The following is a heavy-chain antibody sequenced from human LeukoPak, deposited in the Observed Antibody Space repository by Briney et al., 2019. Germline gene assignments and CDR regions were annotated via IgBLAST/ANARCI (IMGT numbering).Heavy chain of an antibody. V-gene: IGHV4-61*02. CDR3: ARXVVPAAMTYYYYYYMXV. D-gene: IGHD2-2*01. CDR1: GGSISSGSYY. J-gene: IGHJ6*03. Sequence: SQTLSLTCTVSGGSISSGSYYWSWIRQPAGKGLEWIGRIYTSGSTNYNPSLKSRVTISVDTSKNQFSLKLSSVTAADTAVYYCARXVVPAAMTYYYYYYMXVXXKGTXVTVSX. CDR2: IYTSGST.